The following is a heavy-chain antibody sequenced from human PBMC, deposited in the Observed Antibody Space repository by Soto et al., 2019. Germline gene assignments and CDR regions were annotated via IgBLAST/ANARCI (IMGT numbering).Heavy chain of an antibody. D-gene: IGHD3-10*01. V-gene: IGHV4-4*07. CDR3: ARDIGSFAYGEGY. CDR1: GGSINSYW. J-gene: IGHJ4*02. CDR2: VYSSGTT. Sequence: PSETLSLTCSVSGGSINSYWWSWIRQPAGKGLEWIGRVYSSGTTDYNPSLNSRATMSVETSKNQFSLKLSSVTAADTAVYYCARDIGSFAYGEGYWGQGMQVTVS.